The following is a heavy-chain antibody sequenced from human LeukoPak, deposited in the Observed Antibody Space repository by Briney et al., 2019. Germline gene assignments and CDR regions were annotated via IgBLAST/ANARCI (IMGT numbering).Heavy chain of an antibody. Sequence: GGSLRLSCAASGFTFSSYWMSWVRQAPGKGLEWVANIKQDGSEKYYVDSVKGRFTISRDNAKNSLYLQMNSLRAEDTAVYYCARDYYYDSSGSGYWGQGTLVTVSS. V-gene: IGHV3-7*04. CDR2: IKQDGSEK. CDR1: GFTFSSYW. J-gene: IGHJ4*02. CDR3: ARDYYYDSSGSGY. D-gene: IGHD3-22*01.